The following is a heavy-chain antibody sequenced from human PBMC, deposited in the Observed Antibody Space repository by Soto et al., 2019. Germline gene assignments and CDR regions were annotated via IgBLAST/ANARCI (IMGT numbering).Heavy chain of an antibody. J-gene: IGHJ4*02. V-gene: IGHV4-39*01. CDR1: GASISIGTDY. Sequence: TSETLSLTCDVSGASISIGTDYWGWVRQSPGKGLEWIGNIHYSGSTNYNPSLKDRLSISVDTSKNQFSLKLSSVTAADTAMYYCARRHANDFYDKNIDVPWGQGTQVTVSS. D-gene: IGHD3-3*01. CDR2: IHYSGST. CDR3: ARRHANDFYDKNIDVP.